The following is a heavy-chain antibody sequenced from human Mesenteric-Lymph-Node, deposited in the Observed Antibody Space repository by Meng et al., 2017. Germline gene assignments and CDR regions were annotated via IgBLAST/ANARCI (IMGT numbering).Heavy chain of an antibody. CDR2: INHSGST. D-gene: IGHD1-14*01. Sequence: QVHLQQWGAGLLKPSETLSLTCAVYGGSFSGYYWSWIRQPPGKGLEWIGEINHSGSTNYNPSLKSRVTISVDTSKNQFSLKLSSVTAADTAVYYCARAEYYNWFDPWGQGTLVTVSS. CDR1: GGSFSGYY. CDR3: ARAEYYNWFDP. J-gene: IGHJ5*02. V-gene: IGHV4-34*01.